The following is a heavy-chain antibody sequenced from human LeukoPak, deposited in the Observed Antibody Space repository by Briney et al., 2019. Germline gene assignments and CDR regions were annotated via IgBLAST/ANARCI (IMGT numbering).Heavy chain of an antibody. J-gene: IGHJ6*02. Sequence: PGGSLRLSCAASGFTFTSYSMNRVRQAPGKGLEWVSTISGGGGSTYYADSVKGRFTISRDNSKNTLYLQVNSLRAEDTAVYYCARVGDYVWGSHGMDVWGQGTTVTVSS. V-gene: IGHV3-23*01. CDR3: ARVGDYVWGSHGMDV. CDR1: GFTFTSYS. CDR2: ISGGGGST. D-gene: IGHD3-16*01.